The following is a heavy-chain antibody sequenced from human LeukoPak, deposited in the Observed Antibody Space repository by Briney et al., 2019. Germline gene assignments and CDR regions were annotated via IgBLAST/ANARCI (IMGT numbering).Heavy chain of an antibody. CDR2: IYYSGIT. J-gene: IGHJ4*02. CDR1: CCSISKCNFF. CDR3: ARRVYGTSQYY. D-gene: IGHD5/OR15-5a*01. Sequence: ETLSLTFTFSCCSISKCNFFLALIPQPPGKGLEWIGTIYYSGITHYSPSLKSRVTISVDTSKNQFSLKLSSVTATDTALYYCARRVYGTSQYYWGQGTLVTVSS. V-gene: IGHV4-39*01.